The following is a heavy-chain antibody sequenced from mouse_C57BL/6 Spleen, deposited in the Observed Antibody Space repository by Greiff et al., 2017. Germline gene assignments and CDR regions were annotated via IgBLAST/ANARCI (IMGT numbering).Heavy chain of an antibody. V-gene: IGHV1-72*01. D-gene: IGHD2-2*01. J-gene: IGHJ2*01. CDR2: IDPNSGGT. Sequence: QVQLQQPGAELVKPGASVKLSCKASGYTFTSYWMHWVKQRPGRGLEWIGRIDPNSGGTKYNEKFKSKATLTVDKPSSTAYMQLSSLTSEDSAVYYCARWPIYYGYDYFDYWGQGTTLTVSS. CDR1: GYTFTSYW. CDR3: ARWPIYYGYDYFDY.